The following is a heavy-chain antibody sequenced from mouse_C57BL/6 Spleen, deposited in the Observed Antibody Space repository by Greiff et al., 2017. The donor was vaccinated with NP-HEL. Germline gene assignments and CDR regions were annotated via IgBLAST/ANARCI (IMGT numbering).Heavy chain of an antibody. Sequence: VQLQQPGAELVKPGASVKLSCKASGYTFTSYWMQWVKQRPGQGLEWIGEIDPSDSYTNYNQKFKGKATLTVDTSSSTAYMQLSSLTSEDSAVYYCANSRQLRSIFDYWGQGTTLTVSS. J-gene: IGHJ2*01. D-gene: IGHD3-2*02. CDR1: GYTFTSYW. CDR2: IDPSDSYT. CDR3: ANSRQLRSIFDY. V-gene: IGHV1-50*01.